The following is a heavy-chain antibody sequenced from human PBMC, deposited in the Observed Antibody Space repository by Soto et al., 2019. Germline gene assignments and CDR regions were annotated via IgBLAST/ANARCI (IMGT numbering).Heavy chain of an antibody. CDR2: ISSSSSTI. Sequence: GGSLRLSCAASGFTFSSYSMNWVRQAPGKGLEWVSYISSSSSTIYYADSVKGRFTISRDNAKNSLYLQMNSLRDEDTAVYCCARDKWELHLRPRDYYYGMDVWGQGTTVTVSS. V-gene: IGHV3-48*02. CDR3: ARDKWELHLRPRDYYYGMDV. J-gene: IGHJ6*02. D-gene: IGHD1-26*01. CDR1: GFTFSSYS.